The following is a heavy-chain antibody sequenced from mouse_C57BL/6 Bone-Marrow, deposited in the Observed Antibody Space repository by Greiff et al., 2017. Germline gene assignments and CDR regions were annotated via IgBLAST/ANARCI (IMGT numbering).Heavy chain of an antibody. J-gene: IGHJ4*01. V-gene: IGHV1-39*01. CDR2: INPNYGTT. CDR1: GYSFTDYN. D-gene: IGHD2-13*01. CDR3: ARGDESYVYYARDY. Sequence: EVQLMESGPELVKPGASVKISCKASGYSFTDYNMNWVKQSNGKSLEWIGVINPNYGTTSYNQKFKGKATLTVYQSSSTAYMQLNRLTSEDSAVYYCARGDESYVYYARDYWGQRTSVTVSS.